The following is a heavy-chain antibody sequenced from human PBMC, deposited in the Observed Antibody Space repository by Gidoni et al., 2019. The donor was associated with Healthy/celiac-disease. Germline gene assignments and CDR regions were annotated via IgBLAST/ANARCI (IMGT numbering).Heavy chain of an antibody. CDR1: GFTFSSYA. CDR3: AGGYSYGYYYYYYMDV. CDR2: ISGSGGST. V-gene: IGHV3-23*01. Sequence: EVQLLESGGGLVQPGGSLRLSCSASGFTFSSYAMSWVRQAPGKGLEWVSAISGSGGSTYYADSVKGRFTISRDNSKNTLYLQMNSLRAEDTAVYYCAGGYSYGYYYYYYMDVWGKGTTVTVSS. D-gene: IGHD5-18*01. J-gene: IGHJ6*03.